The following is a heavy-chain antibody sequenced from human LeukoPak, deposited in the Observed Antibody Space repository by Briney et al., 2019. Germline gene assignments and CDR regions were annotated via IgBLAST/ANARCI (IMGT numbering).Heavy chain of an antibody. D-gene: IGHD7-27*01. CDR2: ISYDGSNK. Sequence: PGRSLRLSCAASGFTFSSYAMHWVRQAPGKGLEWVAVISYDGSNKYYADSVKGRFSISRDNSKNTLYLQMNSLRAEDTAVYYCGSDLNWESDYWGQGTLVTVSS. V-gene: IGHV3-30-3*01. CDR1: GFTFSSYA. CDR3: GSDLNWESDY. J-gene: IGHJ4*02.